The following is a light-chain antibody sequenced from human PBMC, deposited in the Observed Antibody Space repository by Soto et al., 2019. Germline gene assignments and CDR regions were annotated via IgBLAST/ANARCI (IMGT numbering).Light chain of an antibody. CDR3: QIYGTSPLIT. J-gene: IGKJ5*01. Sequence: EIVLTQSPGTLSLSPGERATLSCRASQSVLNNYLAWYQQKPGQAPRLLIYVASTRAAGIPDRFSGSGSGTDLSLTISILELEDFAVYYCQIYGTSPLITFGQGTRLEIK. CDR2: VAS. V-gene: IGKV3-20*01. CDR1: QSVLNNY.